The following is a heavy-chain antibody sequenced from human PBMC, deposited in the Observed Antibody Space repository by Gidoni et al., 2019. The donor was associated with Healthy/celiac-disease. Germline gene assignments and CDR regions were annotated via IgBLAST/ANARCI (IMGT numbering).Heavy chain of an antibody. CDR3: AKDQLPGIGVVIFFDY. J-gene: IGHJ4*02. CDR2: ISGSGGRT. D-gene: IGHD3-3*01. V-gene: IGHV3-23*01. Sequence: EVQLLESGGGLVQPGGSLRLYWAASGFTFSSYAMSWVRQAPGKGLDWVSAISGSGGRTYYADSVKGRFTISRDNSKNTLYLQMNSLRAEDTAVSYCAKDQLPGIGVVIFFDYWGQGTLVTVSS. CDR1: GFTFSSYA.